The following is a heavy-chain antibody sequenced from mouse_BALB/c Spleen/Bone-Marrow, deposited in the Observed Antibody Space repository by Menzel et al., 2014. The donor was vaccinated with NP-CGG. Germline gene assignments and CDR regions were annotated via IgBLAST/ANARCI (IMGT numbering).Heavy chain of an antibody. J-gene: IGHJ4*01. CDR2: IFPGSGNT. V-gene: IGHV1-66*01. Sequence: QVQLQQSGPELVKPGASVRISCKASGYSFTSYYIHWVKQRPGRGLEWIGWIFPGSGNTKYNEKFKGKATLTADTSSSTAYVQLSSLTSEDSAVYFCAKRDKYDDYAMDYWGQGTSVTVSS. CDR1: GYSFTSYY. D-gene: IGHD2-14*01. CDR3: AKRDKYDDYAMDY.